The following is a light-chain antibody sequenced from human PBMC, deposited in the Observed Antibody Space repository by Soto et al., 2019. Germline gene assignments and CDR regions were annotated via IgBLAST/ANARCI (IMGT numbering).Light chain of an antibody. J-gene: IGKJ1*01. CDR2: GAS. CDR3: QQYGSSGT. V-gene: IGKV3-20*01. Sequence: EIVLTPSPGTLSLSPADRATLSCRASQSVSSSYLAWYQQKPGQAPRLLIYGASSRATGIPDRFSGSGSGTDFTLTISRLEPEDFAVYYCQQYGSSGTFGQGTKVDIK. CDR1: QSVSSSY.